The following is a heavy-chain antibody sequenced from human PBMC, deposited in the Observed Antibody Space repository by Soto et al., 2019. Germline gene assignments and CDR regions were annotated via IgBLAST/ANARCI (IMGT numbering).Heavy chain of an antibody. CDR1: GFTFSSYV. D-gene: IGHD2-15*01. V-gene: IGHV3-30-3*01. J-gene: IGHJ6*02. CDR2: ISYDKNNK. CDR3: ARAGCDGGSCYTLVGLRYGMDV. Sequence: QVQLVESGGGVVQPGRSLRLSCAASGFTFSSYVMYWVRQAPGKGLEWVAIISYDKNNKYYVDSVKGRFTISRDNSKNTLYLQMNSLRGEDTAVYYCARAGCDGGSCYTLVGLRYGMDVWGQGTTVTVSS.